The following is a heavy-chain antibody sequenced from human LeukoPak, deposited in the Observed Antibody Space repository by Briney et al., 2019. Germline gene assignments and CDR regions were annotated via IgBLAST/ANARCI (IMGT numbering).Heavy chain of an antibody. CDR3: ARDFGQWLPQGGFDP. J-gene: IGHJ5*02. V-gene: IGHV1-18*01. Sequence: AASVKVSCKASGYTFTSYDINWVRQATGQGLEWMGWMNPNSGNTNYAQKLQGRVTMTTDTSTSTAYMELRSLRSDDTAVYYCARDFGQWLPQGGFDPWGQGTLVTVSS. CDR2: MNPNSGNT. D-gene: IGHD6-19*01. CDR1: GYTFTSYD.